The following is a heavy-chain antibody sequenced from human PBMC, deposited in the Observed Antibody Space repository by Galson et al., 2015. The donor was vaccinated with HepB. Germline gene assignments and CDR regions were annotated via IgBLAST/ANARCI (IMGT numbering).Heavy chain of an antibody. CDR3: ARGVKGYRVVPAATTGRAFDI. CDR2: IYHSGST. V-gene: IGHV4-4*02. D-gene: IGHD2-2*01. J-gene: IGHJ3*02. CDR1: GGSISSSNW. Sequence: ETLSLTCAVSGGSISSSNWWSWVRQPPGKGLEWIGEIYHSGSTNYNPSLKSRVTISVDKSKNQFSLKLSSVTAADTAVYYCARGVKGYRVVPAATTGRAFDIWGQGTMVTVSS.